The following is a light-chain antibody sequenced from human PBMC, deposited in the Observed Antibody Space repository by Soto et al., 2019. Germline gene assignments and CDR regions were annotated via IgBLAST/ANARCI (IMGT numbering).Light chain of an antibody. CDR1: SSDFGNYKR. V-gene: IGLV2-18*02. CDR2: EVT. Sequence: QSALTQPPSVSGSPGQSVTISCTGTSSDFGNYKRVSWYQQPPGTAPRLIIYEVTNRPSGVPDRFSGSKSGNTASLTISGLQAEDEAEYYCSSYTSSSTIKFGGGTKLTVL. J-gene: IGLJ2*01. CDR3: SSYTSSSTIK.